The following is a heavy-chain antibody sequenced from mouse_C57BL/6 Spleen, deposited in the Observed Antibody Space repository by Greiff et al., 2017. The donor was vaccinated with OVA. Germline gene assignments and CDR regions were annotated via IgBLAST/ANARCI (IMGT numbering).Heavy chain of an antibody. V-gene: IGHV1-4*01. Sequence: VQLQQSGAELARPGASVKMSCKASGYTFTSYTMHWVKQRPGQGLEWIGYINPSSGYTKYNQKFKDKATLTADKSSSTAYMQLSSLTSEDSAVYYSAREDDGYYSRFADWGKGTLVTVSA. CDR2: INPSSGYT. D-gene: IGHD2-3*01. CDR1: GYTFTSYT. J-gene: IGHJ3*01. CDR3: AREDDGYYSRFAD.